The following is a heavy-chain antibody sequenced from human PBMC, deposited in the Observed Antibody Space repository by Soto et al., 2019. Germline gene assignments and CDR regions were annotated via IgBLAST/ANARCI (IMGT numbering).Heavy chain of an antibody. Sequence: HPGGSLRLSCAASGFTFSSYGMHWVRQAPGKGLEWVAVIWSDGSDEYYADSVKGRFTISRDNSKNMLYLQMNSLRAEDTAVYYCAKVERFTVTRIMNNYYGMDVWGQGTTVTVSS. V-gene: IGHV3-33*03. CDR2: IWSDGSDE. CDR1: GFTFSSYG. D-gene: IGHD4-17*01. CDR3: AKVERFTVTRIMNNYYGMDV. J-gene: IGHJ6*02.